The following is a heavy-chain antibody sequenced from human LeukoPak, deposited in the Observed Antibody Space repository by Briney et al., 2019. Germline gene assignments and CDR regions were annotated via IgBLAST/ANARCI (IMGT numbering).Heavy chain of an antibody. CDR2: IYYSGST. J-gene: IGHJ4*02. CDR3: ARPLWFGEVPPGY. V-gene: IGHV4-59*08. Sequence: PSETLSLTCTVSGGSISSYYWSWIRQPPGKGLEWIGYIYYSGSTNYNPSLKSRVTISVDTSKNQFSLKLSSVAAADTAVYYCARPLWFGEVPPGYWGQGTLVTVSS. D-gene: IGHD3-10*01. CDR1: GGSISSYY.